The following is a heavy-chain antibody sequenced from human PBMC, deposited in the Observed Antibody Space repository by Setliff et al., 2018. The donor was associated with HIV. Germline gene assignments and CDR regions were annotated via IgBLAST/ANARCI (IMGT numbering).Heavy chain of an antibody. V-gene: IGHV4-30-4*08. J-gene: IGHJ4*02. D-gene: IGHD4-17*01. CDR3: VRDDYGNNPYFDY. Sequence: SETLSLTCTVSGGSISSDDYYWNWIRQPPGKGLEWIGYITYSGSAYYNPSLKSRVTISIDTSNNQISLRLSSVTAADTAMYYCVRDDYGNNPYFDYWGQGALVTVSS. CDR2: ITYSGSA. CDR1: GGSISSDDYY.